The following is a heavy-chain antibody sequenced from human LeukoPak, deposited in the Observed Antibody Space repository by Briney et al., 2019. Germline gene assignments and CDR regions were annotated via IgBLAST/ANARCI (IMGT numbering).Heavy chain of an antibody. CDR2: FDPEDGET. CDR1: GYTLTELS. Sequence: AASVTVSFTVSGYTLTELSMHWVRQAPGKGLEWMGGFDPEDGETTYAQKFQGRVTMTEDTSTDIAYMELSSLRSEDTAVYYCATDKETQLALDYWGQGTLVTVSS. CDR3: ATDKETQLALDY. V-gene: IGHV1-24*01. J-gene: IGHJ4*02. D-gene: IGHD3-3*02.